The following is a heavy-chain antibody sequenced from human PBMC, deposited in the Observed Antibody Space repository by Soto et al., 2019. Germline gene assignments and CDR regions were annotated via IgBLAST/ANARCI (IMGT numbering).Heavy chain of an antibody. CDR1: GFTFSSYA. V-gene: IGHV3-23*01. Sequence: GGSLRLSCAASGFTFSSYAMSWVRQAPGKGLEWVSAISGSGGSTYYADSVKGRFTISRDNSKNTLYLQMNSLRAEDTAVYYFGKVGNRVRGVIITQNIDFWGQGTLGTVPS. CDR2: ISGSGGST. J-gene: IGHJ4*02. D-gene: IGHD3-10*01. CDR3: GKVGNRVRGVIITQNIDF.